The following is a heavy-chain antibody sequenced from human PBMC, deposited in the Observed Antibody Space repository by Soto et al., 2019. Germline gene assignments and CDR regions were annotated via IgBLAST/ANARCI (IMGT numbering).Heavy chain of an antibody. CDR3: NSWASDVRFTRY. Sequence: GGSLRLSCTAYGFTVGDYGMNWLRQSPGKGLEWVGFIRGKANGGTTEYAPAVKGRFTITREDSENIVYLQMGSLKTEVSAVYYCNSWASDVRFTRYWGQGTLVTVSS. CDR2: IRGKANGGTT. CDR1: GFTVGDYG. J-gene: IGHJ4*02. D-gene: IGHD3-16*01. V-gene: IGHV3-49*03.